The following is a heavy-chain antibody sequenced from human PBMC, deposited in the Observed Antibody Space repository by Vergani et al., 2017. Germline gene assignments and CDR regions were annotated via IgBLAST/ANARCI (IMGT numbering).Heavy chain of an antibody. J-gene: IGHJ4*02. V-gene: IGHV1-69*02. D-gene: IGHD3-16*02. Sequence: QVQLVQSGAEVKKPGSSVKVSFKASGGTFSSYTISWVRQAPGQGLEWMGRIIPIFGIANYAQKFQGRVTITADKSTSTAYMELSSLRSEDTAGYYCARTQGYPHGFDYWGQGTLVTVSS. CDR3: ARTQGYPHGFDY. CDR1: GGTFSSYT. CDR2: IIPIFGIA.